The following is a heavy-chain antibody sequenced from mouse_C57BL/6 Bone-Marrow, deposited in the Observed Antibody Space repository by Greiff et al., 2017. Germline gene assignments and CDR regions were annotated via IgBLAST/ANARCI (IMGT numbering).Heavy chain of an antibody. Sequence: QVQLQQPGAELVKPGASVKLSCKASGYTFTSYWMHWVKQRPGQGLEWIGMIHPNSGSTNYNETFKSKDTLTVDKSSSTAYMQLTSLTAEDSSVYYCARYSNYFDYWGQGTTLTVSS. CDR3: ARYSNYFDY. CDR1: GYTFTSYW. V-gene: IGHV1-64*01. CDR2: IHPNSGST. D-gene: IGHD2-5*01. J-gene: IGHJ2*01.